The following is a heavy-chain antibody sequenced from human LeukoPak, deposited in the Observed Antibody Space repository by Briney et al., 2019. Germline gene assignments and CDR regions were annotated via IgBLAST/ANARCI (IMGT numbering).Heavy chain of an antibody. J-gene: IGHJ3*02. CDR2: IIPIFGTA. D-gene: IGHD5-12*01. CDR1: GGTFSSYA. CDR3: ARGDIEATHKAAFDI. Sequence: SVKVSCKASGGTFSSYAISWVRQAPGQGREWMGGIIPIFGTANYAQKFRGRVTITTDESTSTAYMELSSLRSEDTAVYYCARGDIEATHKAAFDIWGQGTMVTVSS. V-gene: IGHV1-69*05.